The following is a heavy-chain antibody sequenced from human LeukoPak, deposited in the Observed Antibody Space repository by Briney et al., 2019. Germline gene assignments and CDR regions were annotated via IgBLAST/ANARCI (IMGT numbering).Heavy chain of an antibody. Sequence: GGSLRLSCAASGFTFSSYWMSWVRQAPGKGLEWVANIKQDGSEKYYVDSVKGRFTISRDNAKKSLYLQMNSLRADDTAVYYCTRDVDEELVRDYWGQGTLVTVSS. CDR2: IKQDGSEK. V-gene: IGHV3-7*01. CDR1: GFTFSSYW. CDR3: TRDVDEELVRDY. D-gene: IGHD6-13*01. J-gene: IGHJ4*02.